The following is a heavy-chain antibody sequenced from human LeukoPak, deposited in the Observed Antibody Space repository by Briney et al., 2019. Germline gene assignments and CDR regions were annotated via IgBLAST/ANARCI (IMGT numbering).Heavy chain of an antibody. D-gene: IGHD3-10*01. Sequence: SETLSLTCAVYGGSFSGYYWSWIRQPPGKGLEWIGEINHSGSTNYNPSLKSRVTISVDTSKNQFSLKLSSVTAADTAVYYCARGNGSGSTFDYCGQGTLVTVSS. CDR2: INHSGST. V-gene: IGHV4-34*01. J-gene: IGHJ4*02. CDR3: ARGNGSGSTFDY. CDR1: GGSFSGYY.